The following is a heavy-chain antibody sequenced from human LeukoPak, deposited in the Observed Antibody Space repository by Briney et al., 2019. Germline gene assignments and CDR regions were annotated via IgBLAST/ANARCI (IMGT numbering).Heavy chain of an antibody. CDR2: ISYDGSNK. V-gene: IGHV3-30-3*01. J-gene: IGHJ4*02. CDR1: GFTFSSYA. Sequence: EGSLRLSCAASGFTFSSYAMHWVRQAPGKGLEWVAVISYDGSNKFYADSVKGRFTLSRDNSKNTLYLQMNSLRIEDTAVYYCGRGSVGFGELNYWGQGTLVTVSS. D-gene: IGHD3-10*01. CDR3: GRGSVGFGELNY.